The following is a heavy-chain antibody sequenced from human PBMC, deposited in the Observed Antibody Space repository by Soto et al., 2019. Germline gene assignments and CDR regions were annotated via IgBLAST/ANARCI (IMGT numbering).Heavy chain of an antibody. D-gene: IGHD6-13*01. CDR1: GGSISSSSYY. J-gene: IGHJ4*02. V-gene: IGHV4-39*01. CDR3: ASPYSSLFPFDY. CDR2: IYYSGST. Sequence: QLQLQESGPGLVKPSETLSLTCTVSGGSISSSSYYWGWIRQPPGKGLEWIGSIYYSGSTYYNPSLKSRVTISVDTSKNQFSLKLSSVTAADTAVYYCASPYSSLFPFDYWGQGTLVTVSS.